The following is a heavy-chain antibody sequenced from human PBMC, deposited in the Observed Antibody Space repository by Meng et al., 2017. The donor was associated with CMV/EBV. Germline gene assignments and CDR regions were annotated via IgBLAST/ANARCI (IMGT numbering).Heavy chain of an antibody. D-gene: IGHD3-3*01. V-gene: IGHV1-46*01. Sequence: ASVKVSCKASGYTFTSYYMHWVRQAPGQGLEWMGIINPSGGSTSYAQKFQGRVTMTRDTSTSTVYMELSRLRSDDTAVYYCARGFSVGVVIKTFDYWGQGTLVTVSS. J-gene: IGHJ4*02. CDR3: ARGFSVGVVIKTFDY. CDR1: GYTFTSYY. CDR2: INPSGGST.